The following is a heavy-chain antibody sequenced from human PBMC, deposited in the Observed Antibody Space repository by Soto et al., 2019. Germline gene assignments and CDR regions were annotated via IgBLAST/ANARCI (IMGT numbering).Heavy chain of an antibody. J-gene: IGHJ5*02. CDR1: GFTFSSYA. D-gene: IGHD6-6*01. CDR3: AKDPRQLVFPEFDP. Sequence: PVGSLRLSCAASGFTFSSYAMSWVRQAPGKGLEWVSAISGSGGSTYYADSVKGRFTISRDNSKNTLYLQMNSLRAEDAAVYYCAKDPRQLVFPEFDPWGQGTLVTVSS. CDR2: ISGSGGST. V-gene: IGHV3-23*01.